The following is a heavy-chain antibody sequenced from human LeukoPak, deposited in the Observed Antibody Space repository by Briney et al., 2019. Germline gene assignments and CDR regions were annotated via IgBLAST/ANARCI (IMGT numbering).Heavy chain of an antibody. V-gene: IGHV3-11*01. Sequence: GGSLRLSCAASGFTFSNYWMSWVRQAPGKGLEWVSYISSSGSTIYYADSVKGRFTISRDNAKNSLYLQMNSLRAEDTAVYYCARGTAMVTYYYGMDVWGQGTTVTVSS. CDR2: ISSSGSTI. CDR3: ARGTAMVTYYYGMDV. D-gene: IGHD5-18*01. CDR1: GFTFSNYW. J-gene: IGHJ6*02.